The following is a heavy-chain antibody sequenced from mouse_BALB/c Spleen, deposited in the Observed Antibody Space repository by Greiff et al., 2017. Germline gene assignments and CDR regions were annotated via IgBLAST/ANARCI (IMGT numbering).Heavy chain of an antibody. CDR3: ARPETTATGFAY. CDR1: GFTFSSYG. V-gene: IGHV5-6*01. D-gene: IGHD1-2*01. CDR2: ISSGGSYT. J-gene: IGHJ3*01. Sequence: EVKLVESGGDLVKPGGSLKLSCAASGFTFSSYGMSWVRQTPDKRLEWVATISSGGSYTYYPDSVKGRFTISRDNAKNTLYLQMSSLKSEDTAMYYCARPETTATGFAYWGQGTLVTVSA.